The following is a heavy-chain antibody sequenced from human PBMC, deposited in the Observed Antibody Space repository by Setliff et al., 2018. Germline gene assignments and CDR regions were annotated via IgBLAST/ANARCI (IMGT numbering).Heavy chain of an antibody. CDR1: GFRFTGYG. Sequence: GESLKISCVASGFRFTGYGMHWVRQAPGKGLEWVTLITFEGTDPQYADSLRGRFTISRDNAKNTVYLQMNDLRVDDTAVYYCAKVHTGGSGLYAPLDSWGQGVLVTVSS. V-gene: IGHV3-30*02. CDR3: AKVHTGGSGLYAPLDS. CDR2: ITFEGTDP. D-gene: IGHD6-19*01. J-gene: IGHJ4*02.